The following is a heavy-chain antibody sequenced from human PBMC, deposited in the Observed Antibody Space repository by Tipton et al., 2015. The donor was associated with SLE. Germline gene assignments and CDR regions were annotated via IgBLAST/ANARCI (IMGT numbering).Heavy chain of an antibody. D-gene: IGHD6-13*01. CDR1: GGTFSSYA. V-gene: IGHV1-69*01. CDR2: IIPIFGTA. CDR3: ARGGDSSTLVQIVYFDY. Sequence: QSGAEVKKPGSSVKVSCKASGGTFSSYAISWVRQAPGQGLEWMGGIIPIFGTANYAQKFQGRVTITADESTSTAYMELSSLRSEDTAVYYCARGGDSSTLVQIVYFDYWGQGTLVTVSS. J-gene: IGHJ4*02.